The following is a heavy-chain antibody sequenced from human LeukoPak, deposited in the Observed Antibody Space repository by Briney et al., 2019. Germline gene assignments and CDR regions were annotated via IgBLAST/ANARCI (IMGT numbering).Heavy chain of an antibody. CDR3: ARQVDAYPIVVVPADAFDI. CDR2: IYPGDSDT. Sequence: GESLKISCKGSGYSFTSYWIGWVRQMTGKGLEWMGIIYPGDSDTRYSPSFQGQVTISADKSISTAYLQWSSLKASDTAMYYCARQVDAYPIVVVPADAFDIWGQGTMVTVSS. J-gene: IGHJ3*02. D-gene: IGHD2-2*01. CDR1: GYSFTSYW. V-gene: IGHV5-51*01.